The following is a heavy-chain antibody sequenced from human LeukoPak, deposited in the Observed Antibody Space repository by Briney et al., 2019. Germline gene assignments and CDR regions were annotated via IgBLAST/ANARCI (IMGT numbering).Heavy chain of an antibody. V-gene: IGHV1-18*01. D-gene: IGHD2-15*01. Sequence: ASVKVSCKASGYTLISYAISWVRQAPGQGLEWMGWITAYNGYTTYAQKLQGRVTMTTDTYTNTAYMELRSLKSDDTAVYYCARGDCSGGSCYLPEYLQHWGQGTLVTVSS. CDR3: ARGDCSGGSCYLPEYLQH. J-gene: IGHJ1*01. CDR2: ITAYNGYT. CDR1: GYTLISYA.